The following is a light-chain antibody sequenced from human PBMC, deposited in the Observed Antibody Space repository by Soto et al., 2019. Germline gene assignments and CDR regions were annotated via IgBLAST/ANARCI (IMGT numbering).Light chain of an antibody. J-gene: IGLJ3*02. CDR2: DVN. Sequence: QSALTQPRSVSGSPGQSVTISCTGTSSDVGGYNYVSWYQQHPGKAPKLMIYDVNKRPSGVPDRFSGSKSGNTASLTISGLKAEDEADYYGCSYAGSYTWVFGGGTKLTVL. CDR1: SSDVGGYNY. V-gene: IGLV2-11*01. CDR3: CSYAGSYTWV.